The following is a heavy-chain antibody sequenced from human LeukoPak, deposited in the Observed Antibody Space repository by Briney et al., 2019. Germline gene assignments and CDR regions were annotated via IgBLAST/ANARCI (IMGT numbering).Heavy chain of an antibody. Sequence: PSETLSLTCTVSGGSISSYYWSWIRQPPGKGPEWIGYIYYSGSTNYNPSLKSRVTISVDTSKNQFSLKLSSVTAADTAVYYCARSTEDYYDSSGSLDYWGQGTLVTVSS. V-gene: IGHV4-59*01. D-gene: IGHD3-22*01. J-gene: IGHJ4*02. CDR3: ARSTEDYYDSSGSLDY. CDR2: IYYSGST. CDR1: GGSISSYY.